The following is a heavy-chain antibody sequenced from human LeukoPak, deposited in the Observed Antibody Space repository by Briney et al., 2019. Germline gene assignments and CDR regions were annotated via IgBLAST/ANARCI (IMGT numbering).Heavy chain of an antibody. D-gene: IGHD2-15*01. CDR1: GFTFSSYA. CDR2: ISYDGSNK. V-gene: IGHV3-30*07. Sequence: GGSLRLSCAASGFTFSSYAMHWVRHAPGKGLEWVAVISYDGSNKYYADSVKGRFTISGDNAKNALYLQMNRLRAEDTAVYYCATEHCSGGSCPFDYWGQGTLVTVSS. CDR3: ATEHCSGGSCPFDY. J-gene: IGHJ4*02.